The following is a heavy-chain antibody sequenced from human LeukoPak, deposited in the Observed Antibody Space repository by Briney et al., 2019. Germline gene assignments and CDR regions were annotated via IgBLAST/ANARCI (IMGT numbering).Heavy chain of an antibody. D-gene: IGHD5-24*01. CDR2: IIPILGIA. CDR1: GGTFSSYA. J-gene: IGHJ5*02. V-gene: IGHV1-69*04. Sequence: SVKVSCKASGGTFSSYAISWVRQAPGQGLEWMGRIIPILGIANYAQKFQGRVTITADKSTSTAYMELSSLRSEDTAVYYCARFVEIATIRNPRGSWFDPWGQGTLVTVSS. CDR3: ARFVEIATIRNPRGSWFDP.